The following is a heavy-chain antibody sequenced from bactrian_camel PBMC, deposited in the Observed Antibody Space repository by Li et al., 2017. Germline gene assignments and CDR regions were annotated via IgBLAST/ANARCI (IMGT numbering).Heavy chain of an antibody. CDR1: GFIFSRYA. V-gene: IGHV3S40*01. D-gene: IGHD2*01. Sequence: VQLVESGGGLVQPGGSLRVSCAASGFIFSRYAMSWVRQAPGKGLEWVSAINSDGSSTYYADSVKGRFTISRDNAKNTVYLQLNSLKTEDMAMYFCAKDLGGQYSYTSYDYWGQGTQVTVS. CDR3: AKDLGGQYSYTSYDY. CDR2: INSDGSST. J-gene: IGHJ4*01.